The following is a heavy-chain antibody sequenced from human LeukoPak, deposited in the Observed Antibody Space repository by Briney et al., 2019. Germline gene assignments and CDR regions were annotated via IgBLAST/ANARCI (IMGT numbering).Heavy chain of an antibody. V-gene: IGHV4-34*01. CDR1: GGSFSGYY. CDR2: INHSGST. Sequence: SETLSLTCAVYGGSFSGYYWSWIRQPPGKGLEWIGEINHSGSTNYNPSLKSRVTISVDTSKNQFSLKLSSVTAADTAVYYCAKNGQSGFSFDPWGQGTLVTVSS. D-gene: IGHD1-26*01. CDR3: AKNGQSGFSFDP. J-gene: IGHJ5*02.